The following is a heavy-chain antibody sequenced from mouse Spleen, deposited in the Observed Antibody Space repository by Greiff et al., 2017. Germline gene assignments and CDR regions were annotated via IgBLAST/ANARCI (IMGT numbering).Heavy chain of an antibody. CDR1: GYTFTSYW. CDR3: ARGYYRYDNYAMDY. CDR2: IDPSDSYT. Sequence: VQLQQPGAELVKPGASVKLSCKASGYTFTSYWMHWVKQRPGQGLEWIGEIDPSDSYTNYNQKFKGKATLTVDKSSSTAYMQLSSLTSEDSAVYYCARGYYRYDNYAMDYWGQGTSVTVSS. J-gene: IGHJ4*01. D-gene: IGHD2-14*01. V-gene: IGHV1-69*02.